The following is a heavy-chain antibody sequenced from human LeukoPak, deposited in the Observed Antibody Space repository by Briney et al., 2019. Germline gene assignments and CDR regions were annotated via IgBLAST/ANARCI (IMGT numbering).Heavy chain of an antibody. J-gene: IGHJ4*02. CDR2: IRYDGSDK. D-gene: IGHD3-10*02. CDR3: ARDYVFAFDY. V-gene: IGHV3-30*02. CDR1: GFTFSGYG. Sequence: GGSLRLSCAASGFTFSGYGMHWVRQAPGKGLEWVSFIRYDGSDKYYADSVKGRFTISRDNSKNTLYLQMNGLRAEDTAVYFCARDYVFAFDYWSQGTRVTVSS.